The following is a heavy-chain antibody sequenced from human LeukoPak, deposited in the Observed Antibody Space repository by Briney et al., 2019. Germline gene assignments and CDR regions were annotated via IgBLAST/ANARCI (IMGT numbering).Heavy chain of an antibody. CDR2: IWYDGSNK. Sequence: GRSLRLSCAASGFTFSSYGMHWVRQAPGKGLEWVVVIWYDGSNKYYADSVKGRFTISRDNSKNTLYLQMNSLRAEDTAVYYCARVLVGATTYYFDYWGQGTLVTVSS. V-gene: IGHV3-33*01. D-gene: IGHD1-26*01. CDR3: ARVLVGATTYYFDY. CDR1: GFTFSSYG. J-gene: IGHJ4*02.